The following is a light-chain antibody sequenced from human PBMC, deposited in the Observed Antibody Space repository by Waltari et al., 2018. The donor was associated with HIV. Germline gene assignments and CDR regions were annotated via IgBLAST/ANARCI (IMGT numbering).Light chain of an antibody. V-gene: IGKV1-39*01. CDR2: AAS. CDR1: QSIAGY. J-gene: IGKJ3*01. CDR3: QQSYSYPFT. Sequence: DIQMTQSPSSLSASVEDRVTITCRASQSIAGYFNWYQQKPGKAPKVLIYAASSLQSGVPSRFSGSGSGTNFTLTISSLQREDFASYYCQQSYSYPFTFGPGTRVDIK.